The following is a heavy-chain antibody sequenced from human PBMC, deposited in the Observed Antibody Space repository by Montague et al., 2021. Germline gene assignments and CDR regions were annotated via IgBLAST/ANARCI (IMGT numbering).Heavy chain of an antibody. J-gene: IGHJ4*02. D-gene: IGHD2-2*03. V-gene: IGHV4-4*02. Sequence: SETLSLTCAVSGGSISSINWWSWVRQPPGKGLEWIGEILHTGSTNYNPSLKSRVTISVDKSKNQFSLKLSSVTTAATAVYYCARDNGYCNITSCSPLTYWGQGTLVTVSS. CDR2: ILHTGST. CDR3: ARDNGYCNITSCSPLTY. CDR1: GGSISSINW.